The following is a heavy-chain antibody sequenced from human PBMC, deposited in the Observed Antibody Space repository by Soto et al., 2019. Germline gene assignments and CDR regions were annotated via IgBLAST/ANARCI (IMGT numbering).Heavy chain of an antibody. D-gene: IGHD3-9*01. Sequence: QVQLVQSGAEVKKPGSSVKVSCKASGGSFSSYAISWVRQAPGQGLEWMGGIIPIFGTANYAQKFQGRVTITADESTSTAYMELSSLRSEDTAVYYCARDGYNIFARRYYFDYWGQGTLVTVSS. CDR2: IIPIFGTA. V-gene: IGHV1-69*01. CDR3: ARDGYNIFARRYYFDY. CDR1: GGSFSSYA. J-gene: IGHJ4*02.